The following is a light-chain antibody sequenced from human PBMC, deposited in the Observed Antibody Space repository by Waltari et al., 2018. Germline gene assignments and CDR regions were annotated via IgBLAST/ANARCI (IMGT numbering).Light chain of an antibody. CDR2: DAS. V-gene: IGKV1-27*01. Sequence: DILMTQSPPSLSPSVGDRVIITCRASRGISDSLAWYQNKPGKVPELLIYDASTLQSGVPSRFSGSGSGTEFTLTISSLQPEDVATYYCQKYNSAPLTFGGGTKVQIK. CDR3: QKYNSAPLT. CDR1: RGISDS. J-gene: IGKJ4*01.